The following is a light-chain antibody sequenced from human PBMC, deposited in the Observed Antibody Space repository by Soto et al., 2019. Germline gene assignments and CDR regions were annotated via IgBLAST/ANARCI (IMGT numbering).Light chain of an antibody. Sequence: QSVLTQPPSVSGAPGQRVTISCTGSSSNIGAGYDVHWYQQLPGTAPKFLIYGNSNRPSGVPDRFSGSKSGTSASLAITGLQAEDGADYYCQSYDSRLSGWVFGGGTKLTVL. CDR3: QSYDSRLSGWV. V-gene: IGLV1-40*01. J-gene: IGLJ3*02. CDR1: SSNIGAGYD. CDR2: GNS.